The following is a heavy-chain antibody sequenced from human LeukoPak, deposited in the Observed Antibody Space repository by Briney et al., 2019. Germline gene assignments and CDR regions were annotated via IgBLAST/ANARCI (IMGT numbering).Heavy chain of an antibody. Sequence: SETLSLTCAVYGGSFSGYYWSWIRQPPGKGLEWIGEINHSGSTNYNPSLKSRVTISVDTFKNQFSLKLSSVTAADTAVYYCAGGHDYGDYWGQGTLVTVSS. CDR1: GGSFSGYY. J-gene: IGHJ4*02. CDR3: AGGHDYGDY. V-gene: IGHV4-34*01. CDR2: INHSGST.